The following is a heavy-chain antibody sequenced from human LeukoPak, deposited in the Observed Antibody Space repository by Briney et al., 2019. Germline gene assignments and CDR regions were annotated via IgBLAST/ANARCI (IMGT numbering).Heavy chain of an antibody. CDR2: ISYDGSNK. CDR3: ARDRERWLAAAYLFDY. Sequence: GGSLRLSCAASGFTFSSYAMHWVRQAPGKGLEWVAVISYDGSNKYYADSVKGRFTISRDNSKNTLYLQMNSLRAEDAAVYYCARDRERWLAAAYLFDYWGQGTLVTVSS. D-gene: IGHD6-13*01. J-gene: IGHJ4*02. V-gene: IGHV3-30-3*01. CDR1: GFTFSSYA.